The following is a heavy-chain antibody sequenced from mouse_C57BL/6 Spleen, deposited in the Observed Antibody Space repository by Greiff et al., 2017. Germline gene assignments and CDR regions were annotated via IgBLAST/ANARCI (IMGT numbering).Heavy chain of an antibody. V-gene: IGHV1-80*01. CDR2: IYPGDGET. J-gene: IGHJ3*01. CDR1: GYAFSSYW. Sequence: QVQLQQSGAELVKPGASVKISCKASGYAFSSYWMNWVKQRPGKGLEWIGQIYPGDGETNYNGKFKGKATLTADKSSSTAYMQLSSLTSEDSAVYFCARREDYYGSSYEAWFAYWGQGTLVTVSA. D-gene: IGHD1-1*01. CDR3: ARREDYYGSSYEAWFAY.